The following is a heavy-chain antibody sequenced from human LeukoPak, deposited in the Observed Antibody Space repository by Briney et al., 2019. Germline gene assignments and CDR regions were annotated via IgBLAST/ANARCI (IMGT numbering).Heavy chain of an antibody. Sequence: GGSLRLSCAASGFTFSSYAMHWVRQAPGKGLEWVAVISYDGSNKYYADSVKGRFTISRDNSKNTLYLQMNSLRAEDTAVYYCARDDPFDYWGQGTLVTVSS. J-gene: IGHJ4*02. CDR3: ARDDPFDY. V-gene: IGHV3-30*04. CDR1: GFTFSSYA. CDR2: ISYDGSNK.